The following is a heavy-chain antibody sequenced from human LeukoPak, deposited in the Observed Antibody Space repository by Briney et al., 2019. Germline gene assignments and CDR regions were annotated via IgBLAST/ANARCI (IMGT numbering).Heavy chain of an antibody. J-gene: IGHJ5*02. Sequence: WGSLRLSCAASGFTFSSYAMSWVRQAPGKGLEWVSAISSSGGSTYYADSVKGRFTISRDNSKNTLYLQMNSLRAEDTAVYYCAKVGGKIAAAGNWFDPWGQGTLVTVSS. CDR2: ISSSGGST. V-gene: IGHV3-23*01. D-gene: IGHD6-13*01. CDR3: AKVGGKIAAAGNWFDP. CDR1: GFTFSSYA.